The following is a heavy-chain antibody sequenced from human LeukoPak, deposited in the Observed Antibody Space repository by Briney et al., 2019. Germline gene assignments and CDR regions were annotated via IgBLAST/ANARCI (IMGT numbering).Heavy chain of an antibody. J-gene: IGHJ6*02. V-gene: IGHV4-39*07. CDR2: IYYSGST. Sequence: SETLSLTCTVSGGSISSSSYYWGWIRQPPGKGLEWIGSIYYSGSTNYNPSLKSRVTISVDTSKNQFSLKLSSVTAADTAVYYCARGVVVVVAAFYYYYYGMDVWGQGTTVTVSS. D-gene: IGHD2-15*01. CDR1: GGSISSSSYY. CDR3: ARGVVVVVAAFYYYYYGMDV.